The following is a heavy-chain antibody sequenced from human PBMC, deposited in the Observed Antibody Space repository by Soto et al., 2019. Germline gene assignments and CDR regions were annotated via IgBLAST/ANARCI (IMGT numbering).Heavy chain of an antibody. CDR2: IYHSGKP. V-gene: IGHV4-4*02. J-gene: IGHJ5*02. CDR3: ARQVQQWLVRWFDP. Sequence: TLDLTITVFGASISSSKWWTWVRQSPGMGLEWIGEIYHSGKPNSDPSLKRRVTISVDTSKNQFSLKLSSVTAADTAVYYCARQVQQWLVRWFDPWGQGTLVNVA. CDR1: GASISSSKW. D-gene: IGHD6-19*01.